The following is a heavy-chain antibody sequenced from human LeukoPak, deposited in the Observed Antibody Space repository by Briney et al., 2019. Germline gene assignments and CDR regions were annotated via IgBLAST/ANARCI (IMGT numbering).Heavy chain of an antibody. CDR2: IRYDGSNK. V-gene: IGHV3-30*02. CDR1: GFTFSSYA. J-gene: IGHJ4*02. Sequence: PGGSLRLSCAASGFTFSSYAMHWVRQAPGKGLEWVAFIRYDGSNKYYADSVKGRFTISRDNSKNTLYLQMNSLRAEDTAVYYCARRAVAPEAHFDYWGQGTLVTVSS. D-gene: IGHD6-19*01. CDR3: ARRAVAPEAHFDY.